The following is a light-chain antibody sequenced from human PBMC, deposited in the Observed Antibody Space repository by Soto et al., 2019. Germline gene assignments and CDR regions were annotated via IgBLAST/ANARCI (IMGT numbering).Light chain of an antibody. CDR2: AAS. V-gene: IGKV1-39*01. Sequence: DVQMTQSPSSLSAFVGDRVTFTCRASQSISTYLNWYQQKPGKAPKLLIYAASNLESGVPSRFSGSGSGTDFTLTISSLQPEDLATYFCQQTYNTLPSTFGQGTRMEIK. CDR3: QQTYNTLPST. CDR1: QSISTY. J-gene: IGKJ5*01.